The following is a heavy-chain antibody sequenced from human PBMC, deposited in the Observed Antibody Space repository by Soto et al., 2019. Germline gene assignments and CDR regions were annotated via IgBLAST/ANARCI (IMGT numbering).Heavy chain of an antibody. J-gene: IGHJ4*02. CDR1: ELNFINYA. CDR3: AKNPGYYYDSTGYHFDY. V-gene: IGHV3-23*01. CDR2: ISYGGGTT. D-gene: IGHD3-22*01. Sequence: GGSLRHSCASSELNFINYAMSWVRQATGKGLEWVSAISYGGGTTYYADSVKGRFTISRDNSKNTLYLQMNSLRAEDTAVYYCAKNPGYYYDSTGYHFDYWGQGTLVTVSS.